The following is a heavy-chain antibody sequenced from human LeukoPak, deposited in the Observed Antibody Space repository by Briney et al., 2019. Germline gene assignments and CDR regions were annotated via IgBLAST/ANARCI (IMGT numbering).Heavy chain of an antibody. V-gene: IGHV1-8*01. CDR3: ARGPPPHCSGGSCYSWGFVGY. Sequence: ASVTVSCKASGDTFTNYDINWVRQATGQGLEWMGWMNPNGGNTGYAQKFQGRVTMTRDTSISTAYMELSSLRSEDTAVYYCARGPPPHCSGGSCYSWGFVGYWGQGTLVTVSS. D-gene: IGHD2-15*01. CDR2: MNPNGGNT. J-gene: IGHJ4*02. CDR1: GDTFTNYD.